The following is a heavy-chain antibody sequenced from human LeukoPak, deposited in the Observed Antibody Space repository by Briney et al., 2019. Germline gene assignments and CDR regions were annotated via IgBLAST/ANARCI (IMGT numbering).Heavy chain of an antibody. J-gene: IGHJ4*02. CDR2: IIPIFGTA. D-gene: IGHD6-6*01. CDR3: ARGGEYSSSSRFDY. CDR1: GGTFSSYA. Sequence: SVKVSCKASGGTFSSYAISWVRQAPGQGLEWMGGIIPIFGTANYAQKFQGGVTITTDESTSTAYMELSSLRSEDTAVYYCARGGEYSSSSRFDYWGQGTLVTVSS. V-gene: IGHV1-69*05.